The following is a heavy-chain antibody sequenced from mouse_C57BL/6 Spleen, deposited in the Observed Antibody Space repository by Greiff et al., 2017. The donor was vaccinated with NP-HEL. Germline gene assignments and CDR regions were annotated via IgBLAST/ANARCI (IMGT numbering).Heavy chain of an antibody. V-gene: IGHV2-9-1*01. Sequence: VQLVESGPGLVAPSQSLSITCTVSGFSLTSYAISWVRQPPRKGLEWLGVIWTGGGTNYNSALKSRLSISKDNSKSQVFLKMNSLQTDDTARYYCARKIYYDSYWYFDVWGTGTTVTVSS. J-gene: IGHJ1*03. CDR3: ARKIYYDSYWYFDV. D-gene: IGHD2-4*01. CDR2: IWTGGGT. CDR1: GFSLTSYA.